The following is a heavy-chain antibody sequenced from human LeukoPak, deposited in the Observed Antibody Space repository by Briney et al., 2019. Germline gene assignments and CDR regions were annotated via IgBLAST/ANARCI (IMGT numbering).Heavy chain of an antibody. Sequence: ASVKVSCKASGYTFTSYGISWVRQAPGQGLEWMGWISAYNGNTNYAQKLQGRVTTTTDTSTSTAYMELRSLRSDDTAVYYCAREGPPYGSGSYYKDYWGQGTLVTVSS. D-gene: IGHD3-10*01. CDR1: GYTFTSYG. V-gene: IGHV1-18*01. CDR2: ISAYNGNT. CDR3: AREGPPYGSGSYYKDY. J-gene: IGHJ4*02.